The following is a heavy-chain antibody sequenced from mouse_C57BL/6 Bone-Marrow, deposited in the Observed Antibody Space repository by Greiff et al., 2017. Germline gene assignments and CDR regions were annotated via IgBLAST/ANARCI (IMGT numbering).Heavy chain of an antibody. CDR3: GRGVDSSRFAY. Sequence: QVQLQQSGTELVRPGVSVKISCKGSGYTFTDFPMHWVKQSHAKSLEWIGVISTYYGDVTYNQKFKGKSTMTVDKSSSTAFMELARLTSDDSAIYCGGRGVDSSRFAYWGQGTLVTVSA. CDR1: GYTFTDFP. D-gene: IGHD2-12*01. CDR2: ISTYYGDV. V-gene: IGHV1S137*01. J-gene: IGHJ3*01.